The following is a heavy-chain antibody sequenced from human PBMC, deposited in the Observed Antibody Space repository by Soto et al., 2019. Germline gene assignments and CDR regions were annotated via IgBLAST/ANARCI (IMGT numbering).Heavy chain of an antibody. CDR3: ASGTFNDISFDS. Sequence: QVQLQESGPGLVQPSQTLTLTCSVSGGSIDTGGFYWSWARQLPGKGLQWIGYIYYTGAAYYNPALKSRVVISLDTSANQFSLSLTSLTAADTAVYYCASGTFNDISFDSWGQGRLVTVSS. CDR1: GGSIDTGGFY. CDR2: IYYTGAA. J-gene: IGHJ4*02. D-gene: IGHD2-21*01. V-gene: IGHV4-31*03.